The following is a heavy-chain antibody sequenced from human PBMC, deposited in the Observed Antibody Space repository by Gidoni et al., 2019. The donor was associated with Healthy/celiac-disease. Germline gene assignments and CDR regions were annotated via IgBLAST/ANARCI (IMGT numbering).Heavy chain of an antibody. CDR2: IKSKTDGGTT. J-gene: IGHJ4*02. CDR3: TADGSMVRGVIGDC. D-gene: IGHD3-10*01. V-gene: IGHV3-15*07. CDR1: GFTFSNAW. Sequence: ELQLVESGGGLVKPGGSLRLSSAASGFTFSNAWMNWVRQAPGKGLEWVGRIKSKTDGGTTDYAAPVKGRFTISRDDSKNTLYLQMNSLKTEDTAVYYCTADGSMVRGVIGDCWGQGTLVTVSS.